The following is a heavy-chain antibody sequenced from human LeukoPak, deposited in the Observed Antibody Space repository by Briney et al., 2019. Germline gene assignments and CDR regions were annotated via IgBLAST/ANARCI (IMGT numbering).Heavy chain of an antibody. CDR2: INSDGSST. CDR3: ARGARITIFGVVIEYYFDY. Sequence: GGSLRLSCAASGFTFSSYWMHWVRQAPGKGLVWVSRINSDGSSTSYADSVKGRFTISRDNAKNTLYLQMNSLRAEDTAVFYCARGARITIFGVVIEYYFDYWGQGTLVTVSS. J-gene: IGHJ4*02. V-gene: IGHV3-74*01. D-gene: IGHD3-3*01. CDR1: GFTFSSYW.